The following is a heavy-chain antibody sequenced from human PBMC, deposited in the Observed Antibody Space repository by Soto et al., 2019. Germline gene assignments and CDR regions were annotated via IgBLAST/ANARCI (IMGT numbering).Heavy chain of an antibody. CDR2: ISGSGGST. Sequence: EAQLLESGGGLVQPGGSLRLSCAASGFTFSSYAMSWARQAPGKGLEWVSAISGSGGSTYYADSVKARFTISRDNSKKRLYLRMNSLRAEDTDVYYCAFRIFGAGMGRVYWG. CDR1: GFTFSSYA. D-gene: IGHD3-3*01. J-gene: IGHJ4*01. CDR3: AFRIFGAGMGRVY. V-gene: IGHV3-23*01.